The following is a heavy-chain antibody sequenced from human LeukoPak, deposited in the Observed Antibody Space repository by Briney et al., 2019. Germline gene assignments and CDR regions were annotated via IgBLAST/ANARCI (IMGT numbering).Heavy chain of an antibody. CDR2: ISGSGGST. D-gene: IGHD3-10*01. Sequence: GGTLRLSCAASGFTFSSYGMSWVRQAPGKGLEWVSAISGSGGSTYYADSVKGRFTSSRDNSKNTLYLQMNSLRAEDTAVYYCAKRWDYYGSGSYSNWFDPWGQGTLVTVSS. V-gene: IGHV3-23*01. J-gene: IGHJ5*02. CDR1: GFTFSSYG. CDR3: AKRWDYYGSGSYSNWFDP.